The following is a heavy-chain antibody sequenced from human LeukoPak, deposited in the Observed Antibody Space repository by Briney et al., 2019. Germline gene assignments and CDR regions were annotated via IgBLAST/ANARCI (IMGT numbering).Heavy chain of an antibody. V-gene: IGHV4-59*08. CDR3: ARDALDTAMVRVYYYGMDV. CDR2: IYYSGST. CDR1: GGSISGYY. Sequence: SETLSLTCTVSGGSISGYYWSWIRQPPGKGLEWIGYIYYSGSTNYNPSLKSRVTISVDTSKNQFSLKLSSVTAADTAVYYCARDALDTAMVRVYYYGMDVWGQGTTVTVSS. J-gene: IGHJ6*02. D-gene: IGHD5-18*01.